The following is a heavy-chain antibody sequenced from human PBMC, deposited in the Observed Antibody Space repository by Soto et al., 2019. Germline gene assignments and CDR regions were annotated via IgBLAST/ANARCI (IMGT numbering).Heavy chain of an antibody. CDR1: GFTFSSYA. V-gene: IGHV3-30-3*01. J-gene: IGHJ6*02. D-gene: IGHD3-16*01. CDR3: ARGSGGNRYYYYYGMDV. CDR2: ISYDGSNK. Sequence: QVQLVESGGGVVQPGRSLRLSCAASGFTFSSYAMHWVRQAPGKGLEWVAVISYDGSNKYYADSVKGRFTISRDNSKNTLYLQMNSLRAEDTAVYYCARGSGGNRYYYYYGMDVWGQGTTVTVSS.